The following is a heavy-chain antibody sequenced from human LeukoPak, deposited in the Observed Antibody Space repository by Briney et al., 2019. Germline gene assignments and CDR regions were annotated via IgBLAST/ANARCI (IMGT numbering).Heavy chain of an antibody. J-gene: IGHJ4*02. D-gene: IGHD3-10*01. CDR1: GFTSSTYA. Sequence: GGSLILSCAASGFTSSTYAMSWVRQAPGKGLEWVSGISNSGGTTDYADSVKGRLTISRENSNNTLYLQMNSLRVEDTAVYYCAKGLISGSYLDYWGQGTLVTVSS. V-gene: IGHV3-23*01. CDR2: ISNSGGTT. CDR3: AKGLISGSYLDY.